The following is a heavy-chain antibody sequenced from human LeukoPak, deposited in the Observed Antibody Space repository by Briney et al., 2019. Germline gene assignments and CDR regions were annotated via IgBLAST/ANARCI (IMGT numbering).Heavy chain of an antibody. V-gene: IGHV4-39*01. CDR3: ARHYGYSNGYIDY. Sequence: SETLSLTCTVSGGAVSSNSYYWGWIRQPPGKGLECIGSMYDSGSSYYNPSLKSRVTISVDTSKNQFSLKLSSVTAADTAVYYCARHYGYSNGYIDYWGQGTLVTVSS. D-gene: IGHD5-18*01. CDR2: MYDSGSS. J-gene: IGHJ4*02. CDR1: GGAVSSNSYY.